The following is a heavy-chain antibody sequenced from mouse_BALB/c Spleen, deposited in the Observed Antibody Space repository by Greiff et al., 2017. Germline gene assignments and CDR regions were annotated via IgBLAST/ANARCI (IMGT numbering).Heavy chain of an antibody. V-gene: IGHV1S41*01. Sequence: DLVKPGASVKLSCKASGYTFTSYWINWIKQRPGQGLEWIGRIAPGSGSTYYNEMFKGKATLTVDTSSSTAYIQLSSLSSEDSAVYVCARGGLGGYAMDYWGQGTSVTVSS. CDR3: ARGGLGGYAMDY. CDR2: IAPGSGST. D-gene: IGHD3-3*01. J-gene: IGHJ4*01. CDR1: GYTFTSYW.